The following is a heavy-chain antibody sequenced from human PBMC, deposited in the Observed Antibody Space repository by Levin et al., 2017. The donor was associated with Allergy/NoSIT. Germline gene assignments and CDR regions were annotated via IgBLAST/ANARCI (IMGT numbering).Heavy chain of an antibody. CDR2: TYSGGAT. D-gene: IGHD3-9*01. V-gene: IGHV3-53*01. CDR1: GFVVTRNH. J-gene: IGHJ4*02. CDR3: ARDNYDTPGELDF. Sequence: GGSLRLSCAASGFVVTRNHMSWVRQAPGKGLEWLSVTYSGGATYYRDSVKGRFTISRDNFKNTLYLQMNSLRADDTAIYYCARDNYDTPGELDFWGQGTLVTVS.